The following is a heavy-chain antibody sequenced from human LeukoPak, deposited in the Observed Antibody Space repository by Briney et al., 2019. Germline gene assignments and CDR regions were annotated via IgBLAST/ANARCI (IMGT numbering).Heavy chain of an antibody. J-gene: IGHJ4*02. Sequence: SETLSLTCTVSGGSISSGGYYWSWIRQPPGKGLEWIGYIYHSGSTYYNPSLKSRVTISVDRSKNQFSLKLSSVTAADTAVYYCARGGVPAAPIWYFDYWGQGTLVTVSS. CDR2: IYHSGST. V-gene: IGHV4-30-2*01. CDR1: GGSISSGGYY. D-gene: IGHD2-2*01. CDR3: ARGGVPAAPIWYFDY.